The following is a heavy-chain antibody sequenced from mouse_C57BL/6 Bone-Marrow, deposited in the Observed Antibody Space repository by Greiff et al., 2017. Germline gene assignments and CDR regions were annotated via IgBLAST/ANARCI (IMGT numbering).Heavy chain of an antibody. CDR1: GYTFTSYW. D-gene: IGHD4-1*01. J-gene: IGHJ2*01. Sequence: VQLQQPGAELVKPGASVKMSCKASGYTFTSYWITWVKQRPGQGLEWIGDIYPGSGSTNYNEKFKCKATLTVDTSSSTAYMQISSLTSEDSAVYFYARGQTGTVDYWGQGTTLTVSS. CDR3: ARGQTGTVDY. CDR2: IYPGSGST. V-gene: IGHV1-55*01.